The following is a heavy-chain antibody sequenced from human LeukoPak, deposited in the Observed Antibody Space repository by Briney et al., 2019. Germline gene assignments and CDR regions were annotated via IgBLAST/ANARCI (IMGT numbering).Heavy chain of an antibody. CDR2: INHSGST. D-gene: IGHD3-10*01. V-gene: IGHV4-34*01. CDR1: GGSFSGYY. J-gene: IGHJ4*02. Sequence: PSETLSLTCAVYGGSFSGYYWSWTRQPPGKGLEWIGEINHSGSTNYNPSLKSRVTISVDTSKNQFSLKLSSVTAADTAVYYCARGVTMVRGGPGYWGQGTLVTVSS. CDR3: ARGVTMVRGGPGY.